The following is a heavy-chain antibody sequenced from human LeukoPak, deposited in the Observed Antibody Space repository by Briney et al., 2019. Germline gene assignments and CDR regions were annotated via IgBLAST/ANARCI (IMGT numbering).Heavy chain of an antibody. V-gene: IGHV3-72*01. CDR2: IRNKANSYTT. CDR1: GFTFSDHY. Sequence: WGSLRLSCAASGFTFSDHYMDWVRQAPGKGLEWVGRIRNKANSYTTEYAASVKGRFTISRDDSKNSLYLQMNSLKTEDTAVYYCTRNIGDWGHGTLVAVSS. CDR3: TRNIGD. J-gene: IGHJ4*01. D-gene: IGHD2/OR15-2a*01.